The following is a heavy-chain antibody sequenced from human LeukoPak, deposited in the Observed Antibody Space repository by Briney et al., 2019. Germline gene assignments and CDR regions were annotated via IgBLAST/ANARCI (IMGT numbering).Heavy chain of an antibody. J-gene: IGHJ3*02. CDR3: AREEPMIFWSGYHLPHDAFDI. CDR2: INPSGGST. D-gene: IGHD3-3*01. V-gene: IGHV1-46*01. CDR1: GYTFTSYY. Sequence: ASVKVSCKASGYTFTSYYMHWVRQAPGQGLEWMGIINPSGGSTSYAQKFQGRVTMTTDTSTSTAYMELRSLRSDDTAVYYCAREEPMIFWSGYHLPHDAFDIWGQGTMVTVSS.